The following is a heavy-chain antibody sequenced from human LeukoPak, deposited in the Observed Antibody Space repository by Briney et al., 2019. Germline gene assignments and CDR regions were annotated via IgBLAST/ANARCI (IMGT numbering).Heavy chain of an antibody. CDR3: ARDGYFDH. Sequence: ASVKVSCKASAYTFTNYGIAWVRQAPGQGLEWMGWISAHNGNTNYAQKLQGRVSMTTDTATSTAYMELRSLASGDTAVYYCARDGYFDHWGQGTLATVSS. CDR2: ISAHNGNT. J-gene: IGHJ4*02. V-gene: IGHV1-18*01. CDR1: AYTFTNYG.